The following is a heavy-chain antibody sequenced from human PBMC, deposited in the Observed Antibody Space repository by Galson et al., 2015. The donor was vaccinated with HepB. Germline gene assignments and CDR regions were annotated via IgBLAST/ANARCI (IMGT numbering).Heavy chain of an antibody. V-gene: IGHV3-23*01. J-gene: IGHJ4*02. D-gene: IGHD3-10*01. CDR2: ISGSGGST. CDR3: AKAAPYGSGSFYLDFDY. CDR1: GFTFSSYA. Sequence: SLRLSCAASGFTFSSYAMSWVRQAPGKGLEWVSAISGSGGSTYYADSVKGRFTISRDNSKNTLYLQMSSLRAEDTAVYYCAKAAPYGSGSFYLDFDYWGQGTLVTVSS.